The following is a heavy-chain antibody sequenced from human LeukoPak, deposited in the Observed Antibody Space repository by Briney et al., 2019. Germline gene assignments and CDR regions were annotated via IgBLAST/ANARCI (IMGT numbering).Heavy chain of an antibody. J-gene: IGHJ4*02. CDR1: GGSLSSYY. CDR2: IYYSGST. Sequence: SETLSLTCTVSGGSLSSYYWSWIRQPPGKGLERSGYIYYSGSTNYNPSLKSRVTISVDTSKNQFSLKLNSVTAADTAVYYCTREVGGYSSSWYGDYFDYWDQGTLVTVSS. CDR3: TREVGGYSSSWYGDYFDY. V-gene: IGHV4-59*01. D-gene: IGHD6-13*01.